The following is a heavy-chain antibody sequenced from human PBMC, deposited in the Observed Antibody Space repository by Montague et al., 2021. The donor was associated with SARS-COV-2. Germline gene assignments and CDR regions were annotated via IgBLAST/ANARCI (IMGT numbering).Heavy chain of an antibody. CDR3: ARAQMAVTEYYPDY. D-gene: IGHD2/OR15-2a*01. Sequence: ETLSLTCSVSGGSISSSSHYWAWIRQPPGRRLEWIGTIYYSGTTLYHPSLKSRITMSVDTSDNQFSLQLNSVSATDTAIYYCARAQMAVTEYYPDYWGQGILVTVSS. CDR2: IYYSGTT. J-gene: IGHJ4*02. CDR1: GGSISSSSHY. V-gene: IGHV4-39*01.